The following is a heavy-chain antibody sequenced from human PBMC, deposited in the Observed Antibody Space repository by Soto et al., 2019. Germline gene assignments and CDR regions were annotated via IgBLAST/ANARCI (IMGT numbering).Heavy chain of an antibody. J-gene: IGHJ4*02. CDR2: IIPIFGTA. Sequence: GASVKVSCKASGGTFSSYAISWVRQAPGQGLEWMGGIIPIFGTANYAQKFQGRVTITADESTSTAYMELSSLRSEDTAVYYCARVAFRYSYGYGDQSHSPRTENDYWGQGTLVTVSS. D-gene: IGHD5-18*01. CDR3: ARVAFRYSYGYGDQSHSPRTENDY. V-gene: IGHV1-69*13. CDR1: GGTFSSYA.